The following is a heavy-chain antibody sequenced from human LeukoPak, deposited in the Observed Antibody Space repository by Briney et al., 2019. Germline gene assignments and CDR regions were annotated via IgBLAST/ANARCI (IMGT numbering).Heavy chain of an antibody. CDR3: AREGGYSSGGDGFDY. CDR2: INAGNGNT. CDR1: GYTFTSYA. J-gene: IGHJ4*02. Sequence: ASVKVSCKASGYTFTSYAMHWVRQAPGQRLEWMGWINAGNGNTKYSQEFQGRVTITRDTSASTAYMELSSLRSEDMAEYYCAREGGYSSGGDGFDYWGQGTLVTGSS. V-gene: IGHV1-3*03. D-gene: IGHD6-19*01.